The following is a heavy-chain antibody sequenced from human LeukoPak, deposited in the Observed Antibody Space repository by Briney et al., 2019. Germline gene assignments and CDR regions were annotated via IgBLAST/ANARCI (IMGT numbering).Heavy chain of an antibody. CDR3: ARDVQSQLRYFDWLLNS. D-gene: IGHD3-9*01. CDR1: GFTFSSYG. Sequence: TGGSLRLSCAASGFTFSSYGMHWVRQAPGKGLEWVAVIWYDGGNKYYADSVMGRFTISRDNSKNTLYLQMNSLRAEDTAVYYCARDVQSQLRYFDWLLNSWGQGTLVTGSS. V-gene: IGHV3-33*01. CDR2: IWYDGGNK. J-gene: IGHJ4*02.